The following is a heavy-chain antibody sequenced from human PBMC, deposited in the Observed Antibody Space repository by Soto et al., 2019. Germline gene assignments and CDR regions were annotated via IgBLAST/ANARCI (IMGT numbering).Heavy chain of an antibody. V-gene: IGHV1-18*01. D-gene: IGHD3-10*01. CDR3: ARVYGSGSPWFDP. CDR2: ISAYNGNT. CDR1: GYTFTSYG. Sequence: GASVNVSCKASGYTFTSYGISWVRQAPGQGLEWMGWISAYNGNTNYAQKIQGRVTMTTVXXXXXAXMXLXXXXSDXTAVYYCARVYGSGSPWFDPWGQGTLVTVSS. J-gene: IGHJ5*02.